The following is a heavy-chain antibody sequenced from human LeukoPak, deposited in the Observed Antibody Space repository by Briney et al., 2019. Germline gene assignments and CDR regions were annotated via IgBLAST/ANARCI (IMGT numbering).Heavy chain of an antibody. CDR3: AKARGTRSGWLYYFDY. D-gene: IGHD6-19*01. Sequence: PGGSLRLSCAASGFTFSSYAMSWVRQAPVKGLEWVSAISGSGGSTYYADSVKGRFTISRDNSKNTLYLQMNSLRAEDTAVYYCAKARGTRSGWLYYFDYWGQGTLVTVSS. CDR2: ISGSGGST. V-gene: IGHV3-23*01. J-gene: IGHJ4*02. CDR1: GFTFSSYA.